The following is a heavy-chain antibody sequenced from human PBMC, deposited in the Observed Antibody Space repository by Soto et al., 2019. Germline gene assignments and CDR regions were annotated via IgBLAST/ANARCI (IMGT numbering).Heavy chain of an antibody. CDR1: GGSISSYY. CDR2: IYYSGST. CDR3: ARVGAYYDSSGYYPHPDAFDI. J-gene: IGHJ3*02. V-gene: IGHV4-59*01. Sequence: ETLSLTCTVSGGSISSYYWSWIRQPPGKGLEWIGYIYYSGSTNYNPSLKSRVTISVDTSKNQFSLKLSSVTAADTAVYYCARVGAYYDSSGYYPHPDAFDIWGQGTMVTVSS. D-gene: IGHD3-22*01.